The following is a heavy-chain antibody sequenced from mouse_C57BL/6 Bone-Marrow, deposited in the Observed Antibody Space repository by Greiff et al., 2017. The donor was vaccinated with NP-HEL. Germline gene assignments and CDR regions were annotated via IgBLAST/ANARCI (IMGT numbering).Heavy chain of an antibody. D-gene: IGHD2-1*01. CDR1: GFTFSDYY. CDR3: ARLGNEDY. Sequence: EVQLVESGGGLVQPGGSLKLSCAASGFTFSDYYMYWVRQTPEKRLEWVAYISNGGGSTYYPDTVKGRFTISRDNAKNTLYLQMSRLKSEDTGMYYCARLGNEDYWGQGTSVTVSS. CDR2: ISNGGGST. V-gene: IGHV5-12*01. J-gene: IGHJ4*01.